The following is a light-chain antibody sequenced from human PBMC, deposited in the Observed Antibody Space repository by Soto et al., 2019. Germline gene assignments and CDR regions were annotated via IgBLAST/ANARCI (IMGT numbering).Light chain of an antibody. CDR1: ESVSSSY. Sequence: PGERATLSCRASESVSSSYLTWYQQKPGQAPRLVIYAASSRATGIPDRFSGNGSGTDFTLTISRLEPEDFAVYCCQQYHSSPLTFGGGTKVEIK. CDR3: QQYHSSPLT. V-gene: IGKV3-20*01. J-gene: IGKJ4*01. CDR2: AAS.